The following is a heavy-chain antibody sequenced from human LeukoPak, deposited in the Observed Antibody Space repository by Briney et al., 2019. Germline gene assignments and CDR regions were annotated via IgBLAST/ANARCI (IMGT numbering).Heavy chain of an antibody. CDR3: ARVRSSSSGTYLDY. V-gene: IGHV3-21*01. J-gene: IGHJ4*02. CDR2: ISSSSSYI. Sequence: PGGSLRLSCAASGFTFSDYSMNWVRQAPGKGLEWVSSISSSSSYIYYADSVKGRFTISRDNAKNSLYLQMNSLRAEDTAVYYCARVRSSSSGTYLDYWGQGTLVTVSS. CDR1: GFTFSDYS. D-gene: IGHD6-6*01.